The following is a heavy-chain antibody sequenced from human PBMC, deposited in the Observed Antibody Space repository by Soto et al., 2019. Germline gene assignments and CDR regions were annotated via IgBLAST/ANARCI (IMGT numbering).Heavy chain of an antibody. Sequence: QVQLQESGPGLLQPSQTLTLSCTVFGGSISSGGYYWSWIRQHPGKGLEWIGYLYYSGSTYYNPSLKSRVTISVDTSKNQFSLKLSSVTASDTAVYYCASGTEVSPSWDVWGQGTTVTVSS. CDR2: LYYSGST. D-gene: IGHD1-26*01. CDR3: ASGTEVSPSWDV. V-gene: IGHV4-31*03. CDR1: GGSISSGGYY. J-gene: IGHJ6*02.